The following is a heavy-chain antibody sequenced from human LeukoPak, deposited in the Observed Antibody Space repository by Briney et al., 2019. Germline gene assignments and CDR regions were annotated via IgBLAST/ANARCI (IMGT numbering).Heavy chain of an antibody. CDR3: ARELMGYYYYMDV. CDR2: IYYSGST. V-gene: IGHV4-30-4*08. Sequence: SETLSLTXTVSGGSISSGDYYWSWISQPPGKGLEWIGYIYYSGSTYYNPSLKSRVTISVDTSKNQFSLKLSSVTAADTAVYYCARELMGYYYYMDVWGKGTTVTVSS. D-gene: IGHD2-8*01. J-gene: IGHJ6*03. CDR1: GGSISSGDYY.